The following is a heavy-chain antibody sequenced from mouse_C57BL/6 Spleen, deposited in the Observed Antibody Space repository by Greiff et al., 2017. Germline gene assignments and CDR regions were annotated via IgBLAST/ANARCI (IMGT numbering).Heavy chain of an antibody. V-gene: IGHV3-8*01. D-gene: IGHD2-4*01. CDR2: ISYSGST. Sequence: EVQLQQPGPGLAKPSQTLSLTCYVTGYSITSDYWNWIRKFPGKKLEYMGYISYSGSTYYNPSLKSRISITRDTSKNQYSRQLNSVTTEDTATYYCARDNDYDEGDYSMDYWGQGTSVTVSS. J-gene: IGHJ4*01. CDR3: ARDNDYDEGDYSMDY. CDR1: GYSITSDY.